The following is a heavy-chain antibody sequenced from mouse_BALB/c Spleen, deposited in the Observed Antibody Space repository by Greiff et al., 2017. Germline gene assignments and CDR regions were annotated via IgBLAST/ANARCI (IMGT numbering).Heavy chain of an antibody. CDR1: GFTFTDYY. D-gene: IGHD2-1*01. J-gene: IGHJ4*01. Sequence: EVKVIESGGGLVQPGGSLRLSCATSGFTFTDYYMSWVRQPPGKALEWLGFIRNKANGYTTEYSASVKGRFTISRDNSQSILYLQMNTLRAEDSATYYCARDGDGNYYAMDYWGQGTSVTVSS. CDR3: ARDGDGNYYAMDY. CDR2: IRNKANGYTT. V-gene: IGHV7-3*02.